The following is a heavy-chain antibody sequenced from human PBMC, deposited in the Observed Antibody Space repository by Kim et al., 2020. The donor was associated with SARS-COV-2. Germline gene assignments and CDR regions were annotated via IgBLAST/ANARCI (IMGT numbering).Heavy chain of an antibody. D-gene: IGHD3-9*01. CDR1: GFTVSSNY. CDR2: IYSGGST. J-gene: IGHJ3*02. Sequence: GGSLRLSCAASGFTVSSNYMSWVRQAPGKGLEWVSVIYSGGSTYYADSVKGRFTISRHNSKNTLYLQMNSLRAEDTAVYYCARARPYFDWLLSGADAFDIWGQGTMVTLSS. V-gene: IGHV3-53*04. CDR3: ARARPYFDWLLSGADAFDI.